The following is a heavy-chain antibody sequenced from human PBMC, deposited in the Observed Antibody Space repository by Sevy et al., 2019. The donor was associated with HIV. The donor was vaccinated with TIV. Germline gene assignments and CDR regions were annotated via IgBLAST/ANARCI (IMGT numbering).Heavy chain of an antibody. J-gene: IGHJ4*02. CDR2: IYFTGNT. CDR1: GGSISSYF. CDR3: ARDSTTRPRVLDY. V-gene: IGHV4-59*01. D-gene: IGHD1-1*01. Sequence: SETLSLTCGVSGGSISSYFWTWVRQSPGKGLEWIGNIYFTGNTDYSPSLKSRVTLSLDTSKSQFSLTLKSVTAADTAIYFCARDSTTRPRVLDYWGQGTLLTVSS.